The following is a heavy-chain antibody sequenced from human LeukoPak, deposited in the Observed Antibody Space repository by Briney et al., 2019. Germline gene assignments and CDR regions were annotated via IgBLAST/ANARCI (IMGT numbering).Heavy chain of an antibody. D-gene: IGHD2-21*02. Sequence: GGSLRLSCAASGFTFSSYWMHWVRQAPGKGLVWVSRINSDGSSTSYADSVKGRFTISRDNAKNTLYLQMNSLRAEDTAVYYCARGMVKAYCGGDCYWGAFDIWGQGTMVTVSS. CDR3: ARGMVKAYCGGDCYWGAFDI. CDR1: GFTFSSYW. CDR2: INSDGSST. J-gene: IGHJ3*02. V-gene: IGHV3-74*01.